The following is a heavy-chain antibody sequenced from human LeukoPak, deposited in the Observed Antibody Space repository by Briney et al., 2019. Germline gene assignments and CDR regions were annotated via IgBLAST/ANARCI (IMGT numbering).Heavy chain of an antibody. CDR3: ARAQGATDY. CDR1: GYTFTDYH. CDR2: TNPNSSGT. J-gene: IGHJ4*02. V-gene: IGHV1-2*02. D-gene: IGHD1-26*01. Sequence: ASVTVSCKATGYTFTDYHKHWVRQAPGQGIEWTGSTNPNSSGTYHEQKFQGRGSMTRYTAISTAYMQLSRLRPDDAAMYDYARAQGATDYWGQGTLVTVSS.